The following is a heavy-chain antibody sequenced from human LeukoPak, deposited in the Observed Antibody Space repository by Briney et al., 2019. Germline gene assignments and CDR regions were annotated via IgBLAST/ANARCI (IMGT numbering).Heavy chain of an antibody. Sequence: SETLSLTCXVSGGSISSYYWSWIRQPAGKGLEWIGRIYTSGSTNYNPSLKSRVTMSVDTSKNQFSLKLSSVTAADTAVYYCARGRYYDGSGYYGNYFDYWGQGTLVTVSS. CDR3: ARGRYYDGSGYYGNYFDY. V-gene: IGHV4-4*07. J-gene: IGHJ4*02. D-gene: IGHD3-22*01. CDR1: GGSISSYY. CDR2: IYTSGST.